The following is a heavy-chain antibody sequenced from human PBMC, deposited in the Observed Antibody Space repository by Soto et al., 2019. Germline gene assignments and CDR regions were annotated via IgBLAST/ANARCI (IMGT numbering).Heavy chain of an antibody. J-gene: IGHJ5*02. Sequence: SETLSLTCAVSGGSISIHDLSWIRQPPGKGLEWIGYIYYSGSTNYNPSLKSRVTISVDTSKNQFSLKLSSVTAADTAVYYCARDRNMGDSLPDGWFDPLGQGTLVTVSS. V-gene: IGHV4-59*11. CDR2: IYYSGST. CDR3: ARDRNMGDSLPDGWFDP. D-gene: IGHD2-21*02. CDR1: GGSISIHD.